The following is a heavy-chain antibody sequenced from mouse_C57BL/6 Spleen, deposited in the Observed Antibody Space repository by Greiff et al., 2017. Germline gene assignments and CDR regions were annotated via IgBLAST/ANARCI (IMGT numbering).Heavy chain of an antibody. J-gene: IGHJ2*01. CDR1: GYAFSSSW. CDR2: IYPGDGDT. V-gene: IGHV1-82*01. Sequence: QVQLQQSGPELVKPGASVKISCKASGYAFSSSWMNWVKQRPGKGLEWIGRIYPGDGDTNYNGKFKGKATLTADKSSSTAYMQLSSLTSEDSAVYFCARYARNYYSNGFDYWGQGTTLTVSS. CDR3: ARYARNYYSNGFDY. D-gene: IGHD2-5*01.